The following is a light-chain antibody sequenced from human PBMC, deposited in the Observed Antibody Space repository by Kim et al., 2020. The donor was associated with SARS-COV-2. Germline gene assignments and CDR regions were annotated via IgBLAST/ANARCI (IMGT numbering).Light chain of an antibody. J-gene: IGKJ2*01. CDR3: QQYNSYPT. V-gene: IGKV1-5*01. CDR2: DAS. Sequence: DNQMTQSPSTLSASVGDRVTITCRASQSISSWLAWYQQKPGKAPKLLIYDASSLESGVPSRFSGSGSGTEFTLTISSLQPDDFATYYCQQYNSYPTFGHGTKLEI. CDR1: QSISSW.